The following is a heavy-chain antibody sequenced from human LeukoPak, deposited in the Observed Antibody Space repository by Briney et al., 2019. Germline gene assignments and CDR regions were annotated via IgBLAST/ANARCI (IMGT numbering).Heavy chain of an antibody. CDR1: GGSISSSSYY. CDR2: IYYSGST. CDR3: ARVGDSSGYYHGHYFDY. Sequence: SETLSLTCTVSGGSISSSSYYWGWIRQPPGKGLEWIGSIYYSGSTYYNPSLKSRVTISVDTSKNQFSLKLSSVTAADTAVYYCARVGDSSGYYHGHYFDYWGQGTLVTVSS. J-gene: IGHJ4*02. V-gene: IGHV4-39*07. D-gene: IGHD3-22*01.